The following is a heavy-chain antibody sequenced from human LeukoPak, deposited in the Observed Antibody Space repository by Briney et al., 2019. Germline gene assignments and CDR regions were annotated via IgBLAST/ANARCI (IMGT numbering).Heavy chain of an antibody. V-gene: IGHV4-34*01. J-gene: IGHJ6*02. CDR1: GGSFSGYY. CDR3: ARLAGDYRNYYYYGMDV. D-gene: IGHD4-17*01. CDR2: INHSGST. Sequence: SETLSLICAVYGGSFSGYYWSWIRQPPGKGLEWIGEINHSGSTNYNPSLKSRVTISVDTSKNQFSLKLSSVTAADTAVYYCARLAGDYRNYYYYGMDVWGQGTTVTVSS.